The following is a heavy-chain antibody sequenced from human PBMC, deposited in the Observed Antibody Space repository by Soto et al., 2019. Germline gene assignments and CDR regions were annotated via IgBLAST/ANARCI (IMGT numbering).Heavy chain of an antibody. J-gene: IGHJ5*02. D-gene: IGHD2-15*01. CDR3: ARDCCSGGSYNWFDP. Sequence: AGGSLRLSCAASGFTFSSYAMSWVRQAPGKGLEWVSAISGSGGSTYYADSVKGRFTISRDNSKNTLYLQMNSLRAEDTAVYYCARDCCSGGSYNWFDPWGQGTLVTV. V-gene: IGHV3-23*01. CDR2: ISGSGGST. CDR1: GFTFSSYA.